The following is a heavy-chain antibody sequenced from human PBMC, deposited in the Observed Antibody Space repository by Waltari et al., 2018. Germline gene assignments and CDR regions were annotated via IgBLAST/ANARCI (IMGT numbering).Heavy chain of an antibody. J-gene: IGHJ4*02. Sequence: QVQMVQSGAEGKKPGSSVKVSCKTSGGTLSDYTINGVRQAPGQGLEWMGGIIPIFGKANYAQKFQGRVTFTADKSTHTAYMEVSGLTSEDTALYYCARDDATIGHLDSWGQGTPVTISS. CDR3: ARDDATIGHLDS. V-gene: IGHV1-69*08. CDR1: GGTLSDYT. CDR2: IIPIFGKA.